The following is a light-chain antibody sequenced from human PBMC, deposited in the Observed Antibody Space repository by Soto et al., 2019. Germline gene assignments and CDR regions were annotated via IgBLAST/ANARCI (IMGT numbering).Light chain of an antibody. J-gene: IGKJ5*01. CDR1: QSVSSN. CDR2: GAS. Sequence: EIVMTQSPATLSVSPGERATLSCRASQSVSSNLAWYQQKPGQAPRLLIYGASSRATGIPDRFSGSGSGTDFTLTISRLEPEDFAVYYCQQCGCSPPPITSGQGTRLE. CDR3: QQCGCSPPPIT. V-gene: IGKV3-20*01.